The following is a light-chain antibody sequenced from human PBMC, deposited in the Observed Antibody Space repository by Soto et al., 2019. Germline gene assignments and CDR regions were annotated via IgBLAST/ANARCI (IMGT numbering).Light chain of an antibody. Sequence: QSALTQPASVSGSPGQSITISCTGTSSDVGGYNYVSWYQQHPGKAPKLMIYDVSNRPSGVSNRFSGSKSGNTASLTISGLQAEDKADYYFSSYTSSSTLAVFGGVTKLTV. J-gene: IGLJ2*01. V-gene: IGLV2-14*01. CDR1: SSDVGGYNY. CDR3: SSYTSSSTLAV. CDR2: DVS.